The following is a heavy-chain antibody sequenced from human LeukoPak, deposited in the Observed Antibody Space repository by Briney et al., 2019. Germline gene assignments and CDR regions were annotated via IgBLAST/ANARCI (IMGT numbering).Heavy chain of an antibody. D-gene: IGHD3-3*01. J-gene: IGHJ4*02. CDR3: ARASTIFGVVELHDY. Sequence: VASVKVSCKASGYTFTSYAMNWVRQAPGQGLEWMGWINTNTGNPTYAQGFTGRFVFSLDTSVSTAYLQISSLKVEDTAVYYCARASTIFGVVELHDYWGQGTLVTVSS. V-gene: IGHV7-4-1*02. CDR1: GYTFTSYA. CDR2: INTNTGNP.